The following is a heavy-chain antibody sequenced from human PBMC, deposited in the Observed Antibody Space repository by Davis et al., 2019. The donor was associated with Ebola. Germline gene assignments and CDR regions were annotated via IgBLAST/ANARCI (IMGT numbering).Heavy chain of an antibody. CDR3: ARGGAARY. Sequence: AASVKVSCKATGYTFTRYALNWVRQAPGQGLEWMGWVNTNTGNPTYAQGFTGRFVFSLDTSVSTAYLQISSLKAEDTAVYYCARGGAARYWGQGTLVTVSS. CDR2: VNTNTGNP. CDR1: GYTFTRYA. D-gene: IGHD6-6*01. V-gene: IGHV7-4-1*02. J-gene: IGHJ4*02.